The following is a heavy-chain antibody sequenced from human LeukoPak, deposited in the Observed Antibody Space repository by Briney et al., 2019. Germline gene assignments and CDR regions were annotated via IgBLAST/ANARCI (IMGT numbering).Heavy chain of an antibody. Sequence: ASVKVSCKASGYTFTSYYMHWVRQAPGQGLEWMGWMNPNSGNTGYAQKFQGRVTMTRNTSISTAYMELSSLRSEDTAVYYCARSLIAARRRFNWFDPWGQGTLVTVSS. D-gene: IGHD6-6*01. J-gene: IGHJ5*02. V-gene: IGHV1-8*02. CDR3: ARSLIAARRRFNWFDP. CDR1: GYTFTSYY. CDR2: MNPNSGNT.